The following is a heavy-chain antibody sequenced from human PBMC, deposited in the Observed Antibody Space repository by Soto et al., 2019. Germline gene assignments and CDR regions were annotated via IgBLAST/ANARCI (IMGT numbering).Heavy chain of an antibody. Sequence: PGGSLRLSCAAYAFTFSSYAMSLVRQAQGKGLEWVSAISGSGGSTYYADSVKGRFTISRDNSKNTLYLQMNSLRAEDTAVYFCAKWNYDFWSGPRIFDYWGQGTLVNVSS. D-gene: IGHD3-3*01. CDR2: ISGSGGST. CDR3: AKWNYDFWSGPRIFDY. V-gene: IGHV3-23*01. J-gene: IGHJ4*02. CDR1: AFTFSSYA.